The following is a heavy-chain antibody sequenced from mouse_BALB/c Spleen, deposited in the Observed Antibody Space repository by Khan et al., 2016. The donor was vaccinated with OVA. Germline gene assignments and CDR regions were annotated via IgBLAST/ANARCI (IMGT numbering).Heavy chain of an antibody. J-gene: IGHJ4*01. Sequence: VKLEESGLGLVAPSQSLSITCTISGFSLTNYGVHWVRQSPGKGLEWLVVIWSDGSTTYNSALRSRLIISKDNSKSQVFLKMNSLQTDDTAMYYCARQPYYHYYIMDYWGQGTSVTVSS. CDR1: GFSLTNYG. CDR3: ARQPYYHYYIMDY. D-gene: IGHD2-10*01. CDR2: IWSDGST. V-gene: IGHV2-6-1*01.